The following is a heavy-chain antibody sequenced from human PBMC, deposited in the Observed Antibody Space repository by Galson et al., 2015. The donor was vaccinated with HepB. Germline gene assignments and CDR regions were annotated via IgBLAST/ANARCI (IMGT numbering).Heavy chain of an antibody. Sequence: SLRLSCAASGFTFSNAWMSWVRQAPGKGLEWVGRIKSKTDGGTTDYAAPVKGRFTISRDDSKNTLYLQMNSLKTEDTAVYYCTTDRITMIVVVNEVDYWGQGTLVTVSS. CDR2: IKSKTDGGTT. V-gene: IGHV3-15*01. CDR3: TTDRITMIVVVNEVDY. J-gene: IGHJ4*02. D-gene: IGHD3-22*01. CDR1: GFTFSNAW.